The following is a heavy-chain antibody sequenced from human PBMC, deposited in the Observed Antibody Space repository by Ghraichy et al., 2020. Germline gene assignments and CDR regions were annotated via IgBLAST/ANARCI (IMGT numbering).Heavy chain of an antibody. V-gene: IGHV3-48*01. CDR1: GFTFSSYS. D-gene: IGHD2-15*01. J-gene: IGHJ6*03. Sequence: GGSLRLSCAASGFTFSSYSMNWVRQAPGKGLEWISFISASSSTLYYADSVRGRFTVSRDGAKNSLYLQMNTLRVEDTAVYYCARVGLLPWGHDYYYMDVWGKGTPVNVSS. CDR3: ARVGLLPWGHDYYYMDV. CDR2: ISASSSTL.